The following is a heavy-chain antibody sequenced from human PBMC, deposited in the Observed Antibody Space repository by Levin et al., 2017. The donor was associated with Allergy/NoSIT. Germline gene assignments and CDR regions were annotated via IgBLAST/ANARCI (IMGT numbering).Heavy chain of an antibody. CDR3: AKDLSGGLLYFAESPDAFQI. CDR1: GFTFKNYA. J-gene: IGHJ3*02. V-gene: IGHV3-23*01. Sequence: GESLKISCAASGFTFKNYALTWVRQAPGKGLEWVSSISGSGDYTYYADSARGRFTISRDNSKNTLYLQMNSLRAEDTAVYYCAKDLSGGLLYFAESPDAFQIWGQGTMVTVSS. CDR2: ISGSGDYT. D-gene: IGHD3-10*01.